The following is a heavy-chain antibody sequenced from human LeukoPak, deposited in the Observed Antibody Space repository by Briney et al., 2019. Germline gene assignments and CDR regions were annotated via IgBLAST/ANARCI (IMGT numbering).Heavy chain of an antibody. J-gene: IGHJ4*02. Sequence: SETLSLTCTVSGGSINYYYWSWIRQPAGKGLEWIGRIYTSGSTNYNPSLKSRVIMSVDTSKNQFSLKLSSVTAADTAVYYCARTGPGVGPSPPPFDFWGQGTLVTVSS. CDR2: IYTSGST. V-gene: IGHV4-4*07. CDR3: ARTGPGVGPSPPPFDF. CDR1: GGSINYYY. D-gene: IGHD1-26*01.